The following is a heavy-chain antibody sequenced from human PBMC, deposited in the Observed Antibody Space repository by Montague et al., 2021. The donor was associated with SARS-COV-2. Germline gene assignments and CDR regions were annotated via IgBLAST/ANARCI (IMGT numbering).Heavy chain of an antibody. Sequence: SETLSLTCTVSGGSITSYFWCCFRQHPAKGLLWCGYIYYTGSSNYNPSLKSRVTISLDTSKSQFSLNLSSLTAADTPVYYCARDCCTRTGCSCYSYGMDVWGQGTTVTVSS. J-gene: IGHJ6*02. CDR1: GGSITSYF. CDR2: IYYTGSS. CDR3: ARDCCTRTGCSCYSYGMDV. V-gene: IGHV4-59*13. D-gene: IGHD2-2*01.